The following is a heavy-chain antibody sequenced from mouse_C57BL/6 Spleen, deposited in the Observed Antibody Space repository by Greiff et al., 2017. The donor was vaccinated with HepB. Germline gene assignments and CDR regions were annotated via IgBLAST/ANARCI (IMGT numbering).Heavy chain of an antibody. CDR1: GYTFTSYW. J-gene: IGHJ1*03. CDR3: ARAYYYYGSSYWYFDV. Sequence: QVQLQQPGAELVKPGASVKLSCKASGYTFTSYWMHWVKQRPGQGLEWIGMIHPNSGSTNYNEKFKSKATLTVDKSSSTAYMQLSSLTSADSAVYYCARAYYYYGSSYWYFDVWGTGTTVTVSS. V-gene: IGHV1-64*01. CDR2: IHPNSGST. D-gene: IGHD1-1*01.